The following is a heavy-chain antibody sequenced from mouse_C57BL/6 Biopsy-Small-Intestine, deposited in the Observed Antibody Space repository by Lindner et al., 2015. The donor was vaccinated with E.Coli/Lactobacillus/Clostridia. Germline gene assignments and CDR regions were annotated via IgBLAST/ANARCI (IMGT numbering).Heavy chain of an antibody. V-gene: IGHV1-84*02. D-gene: IGHD2-2*01. CDR1: GYTFTSYA. Sequence: SVKVSCKASGYTFTSYAMHWVRQAPGQRLEWMGWINPGNGNTKYSQKFQGRVTITRDTSASTAYMELSSLRSEDTAVFYCAIGYDILTGYDAFDIWGQGTMVTVSS. CDR2: INPGNGNT. CDR3: AIGYDILTGYDAFDI. J-gene: IGHJ3*01.